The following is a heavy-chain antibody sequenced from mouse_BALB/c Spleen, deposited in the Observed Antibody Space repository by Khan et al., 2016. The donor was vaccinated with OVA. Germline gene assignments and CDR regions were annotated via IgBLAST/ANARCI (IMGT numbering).Heavy chain of an antibody. V-gene: IGHV1S81*02. CDR1: GYTFTSYW. CDR3: TIGNCPCYAMDY. D-gene: IGHD2-1*01. J-gene: IGHJ4*01. Sequence: QVQLQQSGAELVKPGASVKLSCKASGYTFTSYWLHWVKLRPGQGFEWIGEINPNNGGTNYNEKFKRKATLTVDKSSSTAYMQLSSLTSEDSAVDYCTIGNCPCYAMDYWGQGTSVTVSS. CDR2: INPNNGGT.